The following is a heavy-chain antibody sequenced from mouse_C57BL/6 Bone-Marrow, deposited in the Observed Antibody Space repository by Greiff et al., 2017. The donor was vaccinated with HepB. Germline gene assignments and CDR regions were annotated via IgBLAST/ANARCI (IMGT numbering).Heavy chain of an antibody. V-gene: IGHV1-54*01. Sequence: QVQLQQSGAELVRPGTSVKVSCKASGYAFTNYLIEWVKQRPGQGLEWIGVINPGSGGTNYNEKLKGKATLTADKSSSTAYMQLSSLTSEDSAVYFCARLGLAYWGQGTLVTVSA. D-gene: IGHD4-1*01. CDR3: ARLGLAY. CDR1: GYAFTNYL. CDR2: INPGSGGT. J-gene: IGHJ3*01.